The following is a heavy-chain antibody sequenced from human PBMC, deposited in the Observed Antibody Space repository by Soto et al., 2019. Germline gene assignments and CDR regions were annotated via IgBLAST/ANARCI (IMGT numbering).Heavy chain of an antibody. J-gene: IGHJ5*02. CDR2: FDPEDGET. CDR1: GYTLTELS. Sequence: ASVKVSCKVSGYTLTELSMHWVRQAPGKGLEWMGGFDPEDGETIYAQKSQGRVTMTEDTSTDTAYMELSSLRSEDTAVYYCATLALRYFDWFNWFDPWGQGTMVTVYS. D-gene: IGHD3-9*01. V-gene: IGHV1-24*01. CDR3: ATLALRYFDWFNWFDP.